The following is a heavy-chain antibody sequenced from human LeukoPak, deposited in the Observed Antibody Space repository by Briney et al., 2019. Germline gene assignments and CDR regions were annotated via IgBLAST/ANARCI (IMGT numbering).Heavy chain of an antibody. Sequence: GESLKISCKGSGYSFTSYWISWVRQTPGKGLEWMGRIDPSDSYTNYSPSFQGHVTISADKSISTAYLQWSSLKASDTAMYYCARQYCSSTSCYQGELDYWGQGTLVTVSS. V-gene: IGHV5-10-1*01. CDR3: ARQYCSSTSCYQGELDY. CDR1: GYSFTSYW. J-gene: IGHJ4*02. D-gene: IGHD2-2*01. CDR2: IDPSDSYT.